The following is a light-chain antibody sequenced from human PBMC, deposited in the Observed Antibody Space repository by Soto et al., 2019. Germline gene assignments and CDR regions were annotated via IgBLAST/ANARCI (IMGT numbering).Light chain of an antibody. CDR1: SSDVGGYNY. J-gene: IGLJ1*01. Sequence: QSVLTQPASVSGSPGQSITISCTGTSSDVGGYNYVSWYQQHPGKAPKLMIYDVSNRPSGVSNRFSGSKSGNTASLTISGLQAEDESYYYCRSYTSSSSYVFGTGTKVTVL. V-gene: IGLV2-14*01. CDR2: DVS. CDR3: RSYTSSSSYV.